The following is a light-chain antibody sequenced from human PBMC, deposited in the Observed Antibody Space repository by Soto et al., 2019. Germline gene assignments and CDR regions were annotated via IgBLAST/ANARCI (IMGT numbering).Light chain of an antibody. CDR2: DDS. CDR3: QQYKSRRT. V-gene: IGKV1-5*01. Sequence: DIQMTQSPSTLSASVGDRVTITCRASQSISSWLAWYQQKPGKSPKLLIYDDSSLESGVPSRFSGSGSGTEFTLTISSLQPDDFATYYCQQYKSRRTVGQVTKVEIK. CDR1: QSISSW. J-gene: IGKJ1*01.